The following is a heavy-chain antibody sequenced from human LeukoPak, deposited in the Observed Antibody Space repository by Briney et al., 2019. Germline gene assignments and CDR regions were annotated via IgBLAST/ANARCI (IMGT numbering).Heavy chain of an antibody. J-gene: IGHJ4*02. CDR3: AKDTSRPLVPAAPSSPRFDY. CDR2: ISGSGGST. Sequence: GGSLRLSCAASGFNFSSYAMSWVRQAPGKGLEWVSAISGSGGSTYYADSVKGRFTISRDNSKNTLYLQMNSLRAEDTAVYYCAKDTSRPLVPAAPSSPRFDYWGQGTLVTVSS. D-gene: IGHD2-2*01. CDR1: GFNFSSYA. V-gene: IGHV3-23*01.